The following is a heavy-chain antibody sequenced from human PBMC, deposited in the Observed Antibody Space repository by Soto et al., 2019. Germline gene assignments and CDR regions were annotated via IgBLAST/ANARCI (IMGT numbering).Heavy chain of an antibody. CDR2: IYYSGST. J-gene: IGHJ4*02. CDR1: GGSISSYY. CDR3: ARDLYGDCDY. Sequence: SETLSLTCTVSGGSISSYYWSWIRQPPGKGLEWIGYIYYSGSTNYNPSLKSRVTISVDTSKNQFSLKLSSVTAADTAVYYCARDLYGDCDYWGQGTLVTVSS. D-gene: IGHD4-17*01. V-gene: IGHV4-59*01.